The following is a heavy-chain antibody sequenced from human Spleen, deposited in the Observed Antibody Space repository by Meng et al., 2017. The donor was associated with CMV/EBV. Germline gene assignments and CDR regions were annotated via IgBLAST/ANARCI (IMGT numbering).Heavy chain of an antibody. CDR3: AREPGRGAFDI. D-gene: IGHD3-10*01. CDR2: IYSDGIST. J-gene: IGHJ3*02. Sequence: GESLKISCAASGFTFSSYWMHWVRQVPGKGLFWLSRIYSDGISTRYADSVKGRFTISRDNTKNTVYLQMDGLRAEDTAVYYCAREPGRGAFDIWGQGTMVTVSS. V-gene: IGHV3-74*01. CDR1: GFTFSSYW.